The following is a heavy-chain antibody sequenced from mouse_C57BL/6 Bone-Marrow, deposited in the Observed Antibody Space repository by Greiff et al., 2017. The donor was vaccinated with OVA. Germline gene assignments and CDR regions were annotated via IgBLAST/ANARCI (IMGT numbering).Heavy chain of an antibody. V-gene: IGHV5-9*01. J-gene: IGHJ2*01. CDR2: ISGGGGNT. Sequence: EVQLVESGGGLVKPGGSLKLSCAASGFTFSSYTMSWVRQTPEKRLEWVATISGGGGNTYYPDSVKGRFTISRDNAKNTLYLQMSSLRSEDTAWXYCARLQRSFDYWGQGTTLTVSS. CDR3: ARLQRSFDY. CDR1: GFTFSSYT.